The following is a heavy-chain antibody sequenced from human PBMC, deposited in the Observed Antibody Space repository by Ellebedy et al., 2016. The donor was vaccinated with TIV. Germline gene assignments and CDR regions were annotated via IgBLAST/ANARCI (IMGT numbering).Heavy chain of an antibody. CDR2: IKEDGSEK. CDR3: ARAVGGSRGGFDP. V-gene: IGHV3-7*01. J-gene: IGHJ5*02. D-gene: IGHD6-19*01. Sequence: PGGSLRLSCAASGLTLSYYWMSWVRQAPGKGLEWVANIKEDGSEKYYVDSVKGRFTISRDNAKNSLYLQMNSLRAEDTAVYYCARAVGGSRGGFDPWGQGTLVTVSS. CDR1: GLTLSYYW.